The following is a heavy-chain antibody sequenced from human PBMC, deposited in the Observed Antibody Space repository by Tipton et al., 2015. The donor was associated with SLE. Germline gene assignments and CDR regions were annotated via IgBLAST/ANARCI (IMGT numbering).Heavy chain of an antibody. CDR2: INHSGST. CDR3: ARDRAVAGGYYYYMDV. D-gene: IGHD6-19*01. J-gene: IGHJ6*03. CDR1: GGSFSGYY. V-gene: IGHV4-34*01. Sequence: TLSLTCAVYGGSFSGYYCSWIRQPPGKGLEWIGEINHSGSTNYNPSLKSRVTISLDTSKKQFSLKLSSVTAADTAVYYCARDRAVAGGYYYYMDVWGKGTAVTVSS.